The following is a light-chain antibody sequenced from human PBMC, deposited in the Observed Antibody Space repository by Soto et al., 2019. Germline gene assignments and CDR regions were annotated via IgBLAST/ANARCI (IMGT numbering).Light chain of an antibody. CDR1: QTIMTY. CDR2: AAS. J-gene: IGKJ1*01. V-gene: IGKV1-39*01. Sequence: DIQMTQSPSSLSASVGDEVTITCRASQTIMTYLNWYQLKPGKPPRLLIYAASSLQSGVPSRFSGSGSGTDFTLTISSLQPEDVATYYCQNYDSSPWTFGQGTKVDIK. CDR3: QNYDSSPWT.